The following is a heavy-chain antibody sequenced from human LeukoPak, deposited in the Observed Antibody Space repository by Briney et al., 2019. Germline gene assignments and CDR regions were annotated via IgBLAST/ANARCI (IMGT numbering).Heavy chain of an antibody. D-gene: IGHD1-1*01. CDR2: ISGDTTYI. Sequence: PGGSLRLSCAASGFTVSSNYMSWVRQAPGKGLEWVSSISGDTTYIYYADSIKGRFTISRDNTNTSLFLQMNSLRAEDTATYFCARRGTDASFSFFDVWGQGTMVTVSS. J-gene: IGHJ3*01. CDR3: ARRGTDASFSFFDV. V-gene: IGHV3-21*01. CDR1: GFTVSSNY.